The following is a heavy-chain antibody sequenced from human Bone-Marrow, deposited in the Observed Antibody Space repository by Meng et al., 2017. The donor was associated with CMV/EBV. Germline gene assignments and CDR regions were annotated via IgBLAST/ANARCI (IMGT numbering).Heavy chain of an antibody. CDR2: IKQDGSEK. CDR1: GFTFSSYW. CDR3: AREKEGGWFDP. Sequence: GESLKISCAASGFTFSSYWMSWVRQAPGKGLEWVANIKQDGSEKYYVDSVKGRFTISRDNAKNSLYLKMNSLRAEDTAVYYCAREKEGGWFDPWGQGTLVTVSS. V-gene: IGHV3-7*01. J-gene: IGHJ5*02.